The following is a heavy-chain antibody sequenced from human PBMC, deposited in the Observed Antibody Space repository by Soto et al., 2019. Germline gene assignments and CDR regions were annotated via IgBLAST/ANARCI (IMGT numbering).Heavy chain of an antibody. V-gene: IGHV4-61*01. CDR3: AREFGRAYYYYYGMDV. D-gene: IGHD3-10*01. Sequence: QVQLQESGPGLVKPSETLSLTCTVSGGSVSSGSYYWSWIRQPPGKGLEWIGYIYYSGSTNYNPSLNSRVTISVDTSKNQFSLKLSSVTAADTAVYYCAREFGRAYYYYYGMDVWGQGTTVTVSS. J-gene: IGHJ6*02. CDR1: GGSVSSGSYY. CDR2: IYYSGST.